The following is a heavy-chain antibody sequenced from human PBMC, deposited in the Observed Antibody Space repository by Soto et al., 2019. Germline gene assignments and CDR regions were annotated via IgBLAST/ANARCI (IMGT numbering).Heavy chain of an antibody. V-gene: IGHV3-30*18. J-gene: IGHJ6*03. D-gene: IGHD3-3*01. CDR1: GFTFSSYG. Sequence: GSLSLSCAASGFTFSSYGMHWVRQAPGKGLEWVAVISYDGSNKYYADSVKGRFTISRDNSKNTLYLQMNSLRAEDTAVYYCAKDGDFWSGYLSYYMDVWGKGTTVTVSS. CDR3: AKDGDFWSGYLSYYMDV. CDR2: ISYDGSNK.